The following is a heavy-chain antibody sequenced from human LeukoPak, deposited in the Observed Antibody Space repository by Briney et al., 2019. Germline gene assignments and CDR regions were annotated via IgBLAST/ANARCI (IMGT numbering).Heavy chain of an antibody. V-gene: IGHV3-48*01. CDR3: ARDQWLDY. CDR1: GFTFKSYA. D-gene: IGHD6-19*01. CDR2: ISSTSNTI. Sequence: PGGSLRLSCAASGFTFKSYAMNWVRQAPGKGLEWVSFISSTSNTIYYADSVKGRFTASRDNAKNSLYLQMNSLRAEDTAVYYCARDQWLDYWGQGTLVTVSS. J-gene: IGHJ4*02.